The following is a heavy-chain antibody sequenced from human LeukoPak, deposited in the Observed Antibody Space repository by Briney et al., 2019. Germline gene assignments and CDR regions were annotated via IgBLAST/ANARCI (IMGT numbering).Heavy chain of an antibody. Sequence: ASVKVSCKASGYTFTSYGISWVRQAPGQGLEWMGWISAYNGNTNCAQKLQGRVTMTTDTSTSTAYMELRSLRSDDTAVYYCARGSYVWGSYRPEATFDFDYWGQGTLVTVSS. CDR3: ARGSYVWGSYRPEATFDFDY. J-gene: IGHJ4*02. D-gene: IGHD3-16*02. CDR1: GYTFTSYG. V-gene: IGHV1-18*01. CDR2: ISAYNGNT.